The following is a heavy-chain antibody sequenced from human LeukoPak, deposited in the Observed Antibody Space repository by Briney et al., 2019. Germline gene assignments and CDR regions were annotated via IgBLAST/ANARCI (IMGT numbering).Heavy chain of an antibody. CDR2: ISDDGSSK. V-gene: IGHV3-30*03. CDR1: GFTFSSYG. CDR3: ARGIFTGGTYYGY. J-gene: IGHJ4*02. Sequence: QTGRSLRLSCAASGFTFSSYGMHWVRQAPGKGLEWVAVISDDGSSKNYGDSVKGRFTISRDNSKNTVYLQMNSLRVEDTALYYCARGIFTGGTYYGYWGQGTLVTVSS. D-gene: IGHD1-26*01.